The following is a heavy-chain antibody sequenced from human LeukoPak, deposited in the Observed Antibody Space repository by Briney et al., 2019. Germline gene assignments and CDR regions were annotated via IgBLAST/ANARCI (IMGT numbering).Heavy chain of an antibody. Sequence: SVEVSCKASGGTFSSYAISWVRQAPGQGLEWMGRIIPILGIANYAQKFQGRVTITADKSTSTAYMELSSLRSEDTAVYYCARDIWDDYGGNSCAFDIWGQGTMVTVSS. CDR3: ARDIWDDYGGNSCAFDI. V-gene: IGHV1-69*04. D-gene: IGHD4-23*01. CDR2: IIPILGIA. J-gene: IGHJ3*02. CDR1: GGTFSSYA.